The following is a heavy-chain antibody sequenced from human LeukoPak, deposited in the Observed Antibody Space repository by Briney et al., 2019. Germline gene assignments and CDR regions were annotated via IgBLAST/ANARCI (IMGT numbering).Heavy chain of an antibody. D-gene: IGHD1-1*01. CDR2: IYHSGST. J-gene: IGHJ6*03. V-gene: IGHV4-38-2*02. CDR1: GYSISSGYC. Sequence: SETPSLTCTVSGYSISSGYCWGWIRQPPGKGLEWIGSIYHSGSTYYNPSLKSRVTISVDTSKNQFSLKLSSVTAADTAVYYCARGPRSGGKNYYYYYYMDVWGKGTTVTISS. CDR3: ARGPRSGGKNYYYYYYMDV.